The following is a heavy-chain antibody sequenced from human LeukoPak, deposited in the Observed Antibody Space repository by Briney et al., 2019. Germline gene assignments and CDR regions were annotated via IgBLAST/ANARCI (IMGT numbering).Heavy chain of an antibody. J-gene: IGHJ4*02. Sequence: PVGSLRLSCAASGFTFSSYWMHWVRQAPGKGLVWVSRINSNGRSTSYAGSVNGRFTIPRENAKNTLYLQMNSLRAEDTAVYYCARDPEWLLYRYLDYWGQGTLVTVS. CDR1: GFTFSSYW. CDR2: INSNGRST. V-gene: IGHV3-74*01. D-gene: IGHD3-3*01. CDR3: ARDPEWLLYRYLDY.